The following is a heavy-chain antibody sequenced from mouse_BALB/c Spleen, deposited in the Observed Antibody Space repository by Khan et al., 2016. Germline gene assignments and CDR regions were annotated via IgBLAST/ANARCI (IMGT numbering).Heavy chain of an antibody. V-gene: IGHV3-5*02. CDR3: ERDGNWDRAMDY. J-gene: IGHJ4*01. CDR2: IYYSGTI. Sequence: EVQLQASGPGLVKPSQTVSLTCTVTGISITTGNYRWSWIRQFPGNKLEWIGYIYYSGTITYNPSLTSRTTITRDTSKNQFFLEMNSLTAEDTAAYYCERDGNWDRAMDYWGQGTSVTVSS. D-gene: IGHD4-1*01. CDR1: GISITTGNYR.